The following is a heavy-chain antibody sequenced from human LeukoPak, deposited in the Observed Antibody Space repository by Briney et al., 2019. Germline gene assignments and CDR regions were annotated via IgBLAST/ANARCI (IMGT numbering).Heavy chain of an antibody. CDR3: ARDGRGAVAGIYYYYYMDV. CDR2: IKQDGSEK. CDR1: GFTFSRYW. Sequence: GGSLRLSCAASGFTFSRYWVIWVREAPGKGGEWGANIKQDGSEKYYVDSVKGRFTISRDNARNSLYLQMNSLRAEDTAVYYCARDGRGAVAGIYYYYYMDVWGKGTTVTVSS. D-gene: IGHD6-19*01. J-gene: IGHJ6*03. V-gene: IGHV3-7*01.